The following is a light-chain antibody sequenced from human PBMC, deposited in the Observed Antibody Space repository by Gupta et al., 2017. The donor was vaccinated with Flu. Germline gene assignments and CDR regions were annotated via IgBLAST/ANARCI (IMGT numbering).Light chain of an antibody. V-gene: IGLV1-40*01. J-gene: IGLJ1*01. CDR2: GNS. CDR3: QSYYSSLSGMDYV. Sequence: QSVLTQPPSVYGAPGQRVTISCTGSSSNIGAGYDVHWYQQLPGTAPKLLIYGNSNRPSGVPDRFSGSKSGTSASRAIAGLQAEDEADYYCQSYYSSLSGMDYVFGTGTKVTVL. CDR1: SSNIGAGYD.